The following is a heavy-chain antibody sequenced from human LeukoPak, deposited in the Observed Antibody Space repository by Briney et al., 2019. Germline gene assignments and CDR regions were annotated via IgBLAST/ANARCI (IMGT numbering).Heavy chain of an antibody. V-gene: IGHV3-23*01. D-gene: IGHD6-19*01. CDR3: AKDRKQWLVPGWFDP. J-gene: IGHJ5*02. CDR1: GFTFSSYA. Sequence: HPGGSLRLSCAASGFTFSSYAMSWVRQAPGKGLEWVSAISGSGGGTYYADSVKGRFTISRDNSKNTLYLQMNSLRAEDTAVYYCAKDRKQWLVPGWFDPWGQGTLVTVSS. CDR2: ISGSGGGT.